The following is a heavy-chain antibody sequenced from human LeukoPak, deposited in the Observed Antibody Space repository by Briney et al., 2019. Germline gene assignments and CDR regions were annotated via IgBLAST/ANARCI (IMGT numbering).Heavy chain of an antibody. CDR3: ARVLAAGPDYYYYYYMDV. V-gene: IGHV4-59*01. CDR2: IYYSGST. J-gene: IGHJ6*03. D-gene: IGHD6-13*01. Sequence: SETLSLTCTVSGDSISSYYWSWIRQPPGKGLEWIGYIYYSGSTNYNPSLKSRVTISVDTSKNQFSLKLSSVTAADTAVYYCARVLAAGPDYYYYYYMDVWGKGTTVTVSS. CDR1: GDSISSYY.